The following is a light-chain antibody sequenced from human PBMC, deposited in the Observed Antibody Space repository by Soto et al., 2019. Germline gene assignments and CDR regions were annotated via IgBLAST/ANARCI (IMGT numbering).Light chain of an antibody. CDR2: DAS. CDR1: QSVSSY. Sequence: EIVLTHSPATLSLSPGERATLSCRASQSVSSYLAWYQQKPGQAPRLPIYDASNRATGIPARFSGSGSGTDFTLTISSLEPEEFAVYYCQHRSHWPPTFGQGPKLEIK. V-gene: IGKV3-11*01. CDR3: QHRSHWPPT. J-gene: IGKJ2*01.